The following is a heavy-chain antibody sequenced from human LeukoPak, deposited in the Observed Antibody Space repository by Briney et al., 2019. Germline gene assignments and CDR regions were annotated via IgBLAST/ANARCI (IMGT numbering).Heavy chain of an antibody. D-gene: IGHD3-16*01. Sequence: PSESLSLSCAASGFTFSSYDMSWVRQDPPKDLVWVSTINGSSDRKYYTDSVKGRFTISRVSSENTLYLQMNSLSADDTAVYYCSKDPFSGPDYGPGYFGEGALVTVSS. CDR3: SKDPFSGPDYGPGY. CDR2: INGSSDRK. J-gene: IGHJ4*02. CDR1: GFTFSSYD. V-gene: IGHV3-23*01.